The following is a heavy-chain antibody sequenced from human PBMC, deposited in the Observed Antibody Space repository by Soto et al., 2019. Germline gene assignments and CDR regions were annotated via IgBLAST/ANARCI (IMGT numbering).Heavy chain of an antibody. CDR3: ARASPYDYVWGSYRYRFDY. D-gene: IGHD3-16*02. Sequence: SEALSLTCTVSGGSISSYYWSWIRQPPGKGLEWIGYIYYSGSTNYNPSLKSRVTISVDTSKNQLSLKLSSVTAADTAVYYCARASPYDYVWGSYRYRFDYWGQGTVVTVSS. CDR1: GGSISSYY. CDR2: IYYSGST. J-gene: IGHJ4*02. V-gene: IGHV4-59*01.